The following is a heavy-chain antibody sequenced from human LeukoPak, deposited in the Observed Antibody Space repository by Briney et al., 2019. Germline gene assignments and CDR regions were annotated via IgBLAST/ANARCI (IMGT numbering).Heavy chain of an antibody. Sequence: PSQTLSLTCTVSGGSISSGGYYWSWIRQHPGKGLEWIGYIYYSGSTYYNPSLKSRVTISVDTSKNQFSLKLSSVTAADTAVYYCARDPYRCGGDCYSLYYYYGMDVWGQGTTVTVSS. J-gene: IGHJ6*02. D-gene: IGHD2-21*02. CDR1: GGSISSGGYY. CDR2: IYYSGST. V-gene: IGHV4-31*03. CDR3: ARDPYRCGGDCYSLYYYYGMDV.